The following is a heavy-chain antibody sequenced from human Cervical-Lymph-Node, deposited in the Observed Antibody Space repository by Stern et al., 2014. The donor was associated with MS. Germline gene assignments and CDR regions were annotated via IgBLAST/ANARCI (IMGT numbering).Heavy chain of an antibody. CDR2: IYYSGST. Sequence: QLQLQESGPGLVKPSETLSLTCTVSGGSISSYYWSWIRQPPGKGLEWIGYIYYSGSTNYNPSLKSRVTISVDTSKNQFSLKLSSVTDADTAVYYCARGYGGNPIDYWGQGTLVTVSS. V-gene: IGHV4-59*01. D-gene: IGHD4-23*01. CDR3: ARGYGGNPIDY. J-gene: IGHJ4*02. CDR1: GGSISSYY.